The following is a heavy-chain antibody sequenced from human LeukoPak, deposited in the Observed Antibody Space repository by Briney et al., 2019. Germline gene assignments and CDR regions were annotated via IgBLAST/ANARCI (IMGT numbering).Heavy chain of an antibody. Sequence: GESLKISCKGSGYSFTNYWIGWVRQLPGKGLEWMGIIYPADSDTRYSPSFQDQVTISADKSISTAYLQWSSLKASDTAMYYCARLKPFTQVIAATIKPPYYYYMDVWGKGTTVTVSS. CDR1: GYSFTNYW. V-gene: IGHV5-51*01. CDR3: ARLKPFTQVIAATIKPPYYYYMDV. J-gene: IGHJ6*03. CDR2: IYPADSDT. D-gene: IGHD5-12*01.